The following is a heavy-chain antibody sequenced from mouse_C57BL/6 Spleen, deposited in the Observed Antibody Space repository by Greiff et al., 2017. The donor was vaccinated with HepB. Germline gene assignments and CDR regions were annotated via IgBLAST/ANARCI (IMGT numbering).Heavy chain of an antibody. V-gene: IGHV1-4*01. D-gene: IGHD1-1*01. J-gene: IGHJ1*03. CDR1: GYTFTSYT. Sequence: QVQLQQSGAELARPGASVKMSCKASGYTFTSYTMHWVKQRPGQGLEWIGYINPSSGYTKYNQKFKDKATLTADKSSSTAYMQLSSLTSEDSAVYYCARSPITTVVNYWYFDVWGTGTTVTVSS. CDR3: ARSPITTVVNYWYFDV. CDR2: INPSSGYT.